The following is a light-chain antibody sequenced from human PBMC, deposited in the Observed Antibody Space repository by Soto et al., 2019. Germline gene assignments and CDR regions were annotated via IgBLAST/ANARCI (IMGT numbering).Light chain of an antibody. V-gene: IGKV3-20*01. CDR2: DAS. CDR3: QQFSSYPLT. Sequence: DIVLTQSPGTLSLSPGERATLSCRASQIVSSNYLAWYQQKPGQAPRLLIYDASSRATGIPDRFSGGGSGTDFTLTISRLEPEDFAVYYCQQFSSYPLTFGGGTKVDIK. J-gene: IGKJ4*01. CDR1: QIVSSNY.